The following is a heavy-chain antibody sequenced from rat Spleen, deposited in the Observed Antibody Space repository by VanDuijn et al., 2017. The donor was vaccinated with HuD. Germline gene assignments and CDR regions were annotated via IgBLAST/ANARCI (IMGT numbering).Heavy chain of an antibody. Sequence: EVQLVESGGGLVQPGRSMKLSCVASGFTFSDYYMAWVRQAPTKGLEWVATISYDGSNTYYRDSVKGRFTISRDNAKNNLYLQMDSLRSEDTATYYCVRQGYYDGYYYFDYWGQGVMVTVSS. J-gene: IGHJ2*01. V-gene: IGHV5-7*01. D-gene: IGHD1-12*03. CDR3: VRQGYYDGYYYFDY. CDR2: ISYDGSNT. CDR1: GFTFSDYY.